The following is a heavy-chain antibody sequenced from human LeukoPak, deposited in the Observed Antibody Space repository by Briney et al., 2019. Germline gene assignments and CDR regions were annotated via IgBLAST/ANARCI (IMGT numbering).Heavy chain of an antibody. CDR3: ARDPTVVAAAAGYFDY. CDR2: ISSSSSYI. D-gene: IGHD6-13*01. CDR1: GFTFSSYS. Sequence: VGSLRLSCAASGFTFSSYSMNWVRQAPGKGLEWVSSISSSSSYIYYADSVKGRFTISRDNAKNSLYLQMNSLRAEDTAVYYCARDPTVVAAAAGYFDYWGQGTLVTVSS. V-gene: IGHV3-21*01. J-gene: IGHJ4*02.